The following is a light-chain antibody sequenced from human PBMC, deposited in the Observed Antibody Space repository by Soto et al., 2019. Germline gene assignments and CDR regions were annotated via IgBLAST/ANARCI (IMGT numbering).Light chain of an antibody. CDR3: QQYNNWPRAT. Sequence: DIVMTQSPDSLAVSLGERATINCKSSQSVLYSSNNTNYLAWYQQKPGQAPRLLMFRTSTRATGFPARFSAGGSGTDFNLTISSLQSEDFAIYHCQQYNNWPRATFGGGTKVDIK. CDR1: QSVLYSSNNTNY. CDR2: RTS. J-gene: IGKJ4*01. V-gene: IGKV4-1*01.